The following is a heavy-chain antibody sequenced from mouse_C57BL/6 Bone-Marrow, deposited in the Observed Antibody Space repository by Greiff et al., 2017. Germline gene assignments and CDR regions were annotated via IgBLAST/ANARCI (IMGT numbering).Heavy chain of an antibody. CDR2: IDPSDSYT. V-gene: IGHV1-59*01. Sequence: VQLQQPGAELVRPGTSVKLSCKASGYTFTSYWMHWVKQRPGQGFEWIGVIDPSDSYTNYNQKFKGKATLTVDTSSSTAYMQLSSLTSEDSAVYYCAEGFAYWGQGTLVTVSA. J-gene: IGHJ3*01. CDR1: GYTFTSYW. CDR3: AEGFAY.